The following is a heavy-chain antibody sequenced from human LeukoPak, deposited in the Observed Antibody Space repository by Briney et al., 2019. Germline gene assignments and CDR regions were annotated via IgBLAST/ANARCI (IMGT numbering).Heavy chain of an antibody. CDR1: GGSISSSSFY. Sequence: PSETLSLTCTVSGGSISSSSFYWGWIRQPPGKGLEWIGSIYNSGSTSYNPSLKSRVTISVDTSRNQFSLKLSSVTAADTALYYCARHPDYGDYSFDYWGQGTLVTVSS. CDR3: ARHPDYGDYSFDY. D-gene: IGHD4-17*01. V-gene: IGHV4-39*01. J-gene: IGHJ4*02. CDR2: IYNSGST.